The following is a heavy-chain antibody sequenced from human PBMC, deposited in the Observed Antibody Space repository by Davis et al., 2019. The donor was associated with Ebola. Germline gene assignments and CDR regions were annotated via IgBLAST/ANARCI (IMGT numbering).Heavy chain of an antibody. V-gene: IGHV1-24*01. Sequence: AASVKVSCKVSGYTLTELSMHWVRQAPGKGLEWMGGFDPEDGETIYAQKFQGRVTMTEDTSTDTAYMELSSLRSEDTAVYYCARSCSSTSCEYYFDYWGQGTLVTVSS. J-gene: IGHJ4*02. CDR3: ARSCSSTSCEYYFDY. CDR1: GYTLTELS. D-gene: IGHD2-2*01. CDR2: FDPEDGET.